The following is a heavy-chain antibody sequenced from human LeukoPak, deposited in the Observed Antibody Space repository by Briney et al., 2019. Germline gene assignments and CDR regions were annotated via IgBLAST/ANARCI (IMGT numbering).Heavy chain of an antibody. CDR2: IYSGGST. Sequence: PGGSLRLSCAASGFTFRTYSMNWVRQAPGKGLEWVSFIYSGGSTHYSDSVKGRFTISRDNSKNTLYLQMNSLRAEDTAVYYCARRAGAYSHPYDYWGQGTLVTVSS. J-gene: IGHJ4*02. D-gene: IGHD4/OR15-4a*01. CDR3: ARRAGAYSHPYDY. CDR1: GFTFRTYS. V-gene: IGHV3-53*01.